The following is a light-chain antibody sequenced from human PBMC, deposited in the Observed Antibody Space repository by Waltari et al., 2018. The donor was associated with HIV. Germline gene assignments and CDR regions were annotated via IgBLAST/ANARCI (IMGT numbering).Light chain of an antibody. CDR3: ASNRLDYTLI. J-gene: IGLJ2*01. CDR2: DIS. V-gene: IGLV2-14*03. CDR1: STDSRFNQH. Sequence: QSALTQPASVSGFPGQSINISCTGISTDSRFNQHVSWYQQHPGKIPRLIIFDISNRPSGISDHFSGSRSGNSASLTISGLRSGDEAHYYCASNRLDYTLIFGGRTKLTVL.